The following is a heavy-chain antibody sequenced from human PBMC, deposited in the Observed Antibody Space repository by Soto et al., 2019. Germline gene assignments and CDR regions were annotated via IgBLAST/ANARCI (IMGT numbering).Heavy chain of an antibody. CDR3: ARGIPSVGVVVVAAMENWFDP. V-gene: IGHV4-34*01. Sequence: PSETLSLTCAVYGGSFSGYYWSWIRQPPGKGLEWIGEINHSGSTNYNPSLKSRVTISVDTSKNQFSLKLSSVTAADTAVYYCARGIPSVGVVVVAAMENWFDPWGQGTLVTVSS. D-gene: IGHD2-15*01. J-gene: IGHJ5*02. CDR1: GGSFSGYY. CDR2: INHSGST.